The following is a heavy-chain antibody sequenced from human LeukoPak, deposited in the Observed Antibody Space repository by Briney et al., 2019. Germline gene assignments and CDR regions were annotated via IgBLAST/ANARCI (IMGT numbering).Heavy chain of an antibody. J-gene: IGHJ1*01. CDR2: FDPEDGET. CDR1: GYTLTELS. D-gene: IGHD6-19*01. Sequence: ASVKVSCKVSGYTLTELSMHWVRQAPGKGLEWMGGFDPEDGETIYAQKFQGRVTMTEDTSTDTAYMELSSLRSEDTAVYYCARDSGPIAVAGRIFQHWGQGTLVTVSS. V-gene: IGHV1-24*01. CDR3: ARDSGPIAVAGRIFQH.